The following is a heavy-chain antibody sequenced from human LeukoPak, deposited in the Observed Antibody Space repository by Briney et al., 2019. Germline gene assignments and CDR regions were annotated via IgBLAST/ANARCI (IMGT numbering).Heavy chain of an antibody. V-gene: IGHV4-34*01. CDR1: GGSFSVYY. Sequence: SETLSLTCAVYGGSFSVYYWSWIRQPPGKGLEWIGEINHSGSTNYNPSLKSRVTISVDTSKNQFSLKLSSVTAADTAVYYCARVRFLEWLLYERYYFDYWGQGTLVTVSS. CDR3: ARVRFLEWLLYERYYFDY. D-gene: IGHD3-3*01. J-gene: IGHJ4*02. CDR2: INHSGST.